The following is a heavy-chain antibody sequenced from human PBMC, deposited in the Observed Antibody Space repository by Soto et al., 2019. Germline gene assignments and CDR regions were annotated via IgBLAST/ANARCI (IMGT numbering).Heavy chain of an antibody. D-gene: IGHD3-22*01. CDR1: GFTFSSNS. CDR3: APHSGYYDY. J-gene: IGHJ4*02. V-gene: IGHV3-48*01. CDR2: ISSSSSSI. Sequence: EVQLVESGGGLVQPGGSLRLSCAASGFTFSSNSMNWVRQAPGKGLEWVSYISSSSSSIYYADSVKGRFTISRDNAKNSLYLQMNSLRAEDTAVYYCAPHSGYYDYWGQGTLVTVSS.